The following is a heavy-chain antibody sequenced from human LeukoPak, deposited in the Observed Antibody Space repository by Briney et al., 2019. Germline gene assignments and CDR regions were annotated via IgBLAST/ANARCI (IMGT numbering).Heavy chain of an antibody. V-gene: IGHV3-7*03. D-gene: IGHD5-12*01. J-gene: IGHJ1*01. CDR3: ARHSGYGGAEYFQH. CDR2: IKQDGSDK. Sequence: GGSLRLSCAASGFTFSSYWMSWVRQAPGKGLEWVANIKQDGSDKCYVDSVKGRFTISRDNAKNLLYLQMNSLRAEDTAVYYCARHSGYGGAEYFQHWGQGTLVTVSS. CDR1: GFTFSSYW.